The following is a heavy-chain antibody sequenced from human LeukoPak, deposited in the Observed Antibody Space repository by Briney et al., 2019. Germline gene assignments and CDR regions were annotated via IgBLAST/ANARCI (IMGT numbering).Heavy chain of an antibody. J-gene: IGHJ6*03. CDR1: GYTFINYA. D-gene: IGHD2-2*01. CDR2: INAGNGNT. CDR3: ARVEYQLLWSYYYYMDV. V-gene: IGHV1-3*01. Sequence: ASVKVSCKTSGYTFINYAINWGRQAPGQRPEWMGWINAGNGNTKYSQKFQGRVTITRDTSASTAYMELSSLRSEDTAVYYCARVEYQLLWSYYYYMDVWGKGTTVTVSS.